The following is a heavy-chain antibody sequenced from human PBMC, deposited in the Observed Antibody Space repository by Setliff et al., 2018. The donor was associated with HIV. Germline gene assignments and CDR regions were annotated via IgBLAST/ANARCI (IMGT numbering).Heavy chain of an antibody. D-gene: IGHD3-22*01. Sequence: SLTCTVSGGSISNYYWSWVRQPPGKGLEWIGYIYSSGTTDYNPSLKSRVTMSVDTSNSHFSLKLASVTAADTAVYYCARHYYTDPFDYWGQGTLVTVSS. J-gene: IGHJ4*02. CDR3: ARHYYTDPFDY. CDR1: GGSISNYY. V-gene: IGHV4-4*08. CDR2: IYSSGTT.